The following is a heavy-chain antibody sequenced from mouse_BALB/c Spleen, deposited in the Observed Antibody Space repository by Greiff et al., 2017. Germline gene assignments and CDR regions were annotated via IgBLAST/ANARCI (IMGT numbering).Heavy chain of an antibody. D-gene: IGHD2-2*01. CDR2: IYPSDSYT. J-gene: IGHJ2*01. V-gene: IGHV1-69*02. CDR3: TGGLRRWPYFDY. CDR1: GYTFTSYW. Sequence: QVQLQQPGAELVRPGASVKLSCKASGYTFTSYWINWVKQRPGQGLEWIGNIYPSDSYTNYNQKFKDKATLTVDKSSSTAYMQLSSPTSEDSAVYYCTGGLRRWPYFDYWGQGTTLTVSS.